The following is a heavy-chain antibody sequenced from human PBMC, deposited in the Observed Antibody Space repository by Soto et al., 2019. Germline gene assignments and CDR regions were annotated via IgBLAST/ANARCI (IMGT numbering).Heavy chain of an antibody. J-gene: IGHJ6*02. V-gene: IGHV3-73*01. CDR1: GFTFSGSA. CDR3: TRQSGWAAAYYYYGMDV. Sequence: GGSLRLSCAASGFTFSGSAMHWVRQASGKGLEWVGRIRSKANSYATAYAASVKGRFTISRDDSKNTAYLQMNSLKTEDTAVYYCTRQSGWAAAYYYYGMDVWGQGTTVTVSS. CDR2: IRSKANSYAT. D-gene: IGHD1-26*01.